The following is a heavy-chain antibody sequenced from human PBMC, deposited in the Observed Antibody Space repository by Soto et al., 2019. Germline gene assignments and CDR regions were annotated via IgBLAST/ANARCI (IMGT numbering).Heavy chain of an antibody. CDR3: ARGSLGTHYYYGMDV. J-gene: IGHJ6*02. CDR2: ISYDGSNK. Sequence: PGGSLRLSCAASGFTFSSYAMHWVRQAPGKGLEWVAVISYDGSNKYYADSVKGRFTISRDNSKNTLYLQMNSLRAEDTAVYYCARGSLGTHYYYGMDVWGQGTTVTVSS. D-gene: IGHD6-13*01. CDR1: GFTFSSYA. V-gene: IGHV3-30-3*01.